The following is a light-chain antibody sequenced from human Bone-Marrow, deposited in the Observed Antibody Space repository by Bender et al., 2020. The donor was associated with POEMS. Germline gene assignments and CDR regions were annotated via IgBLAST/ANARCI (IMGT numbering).Light chain of an antibody. J-gene: IGLJ2*01. V-gene: IGLV2-14*01. CDR1: TSDIADSDF. CDR3: SSYANTSTPNLL. CDR2: QVT. Sequence: QSALTQPASVSGSPGQSITISCTGSTSDIADSDFVSWYQRHPGKVPKLIFYQVTSRPSGVPDRFSASKSGNTASLTISGLQSDDEAVYFCSSYANTSTPNLLFGGGTEVTV.